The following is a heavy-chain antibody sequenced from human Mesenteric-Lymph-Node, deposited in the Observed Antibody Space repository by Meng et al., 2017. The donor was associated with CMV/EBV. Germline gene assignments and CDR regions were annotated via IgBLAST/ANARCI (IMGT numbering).Heavy chain of an antibody. CDR3: ARASGWTQVFDY. Sequence: SCAASGFTFSNYSMNWVRQAPGKGLEWVSSISSRSDYIFHADSVKGRFTISRDNAKNSLYLQMNSLRAEDTAVYYCARASGWTQVFDYWGQGTLVTVSS. J-gene: IGHJ4*02. CDR2: ISSRSDYI. D-gene: IGHD6-19*01. V-gene: IGHV3-21*01. CDR1: GFTFSNYS.